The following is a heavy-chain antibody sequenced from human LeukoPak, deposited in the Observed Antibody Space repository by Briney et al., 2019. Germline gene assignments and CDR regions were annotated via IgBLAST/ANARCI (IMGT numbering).Heavy chain of an antibody. CDR1: GSSISSRSYY. V-gene: IGHV4-39*01. CDR3: ALGYTSRWYYFDI. Sequence: SETLSLTCDVSGSSISSRSYYWGWIRQPPGKGLEWIGTIYYSGSTDYNPSLNRRVTISVDTSNNQFSLKLSSVTAADTAVYYCALGYTSRWYYFDIWGRGTLVTVSS. CDR2: IYYSGST. D-gene: IGHD6-19*01. J-gene: IGHJ2*01.